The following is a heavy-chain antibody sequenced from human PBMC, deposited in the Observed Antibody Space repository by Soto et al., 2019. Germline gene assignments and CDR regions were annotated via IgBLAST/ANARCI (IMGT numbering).Heavy chain of an antibody. CDR3: AKDLTVAESYYFDS. CDR2: ISGNDYST. D-gene: IGHD6-19*01. Sequence: PRESLKISCAPSGFTFEAKATSWVRQGPGKGLEWVSGISGNDYSTYYADSVKGRFTISRDNSKNTLYLQLNSLRAGDTAVYYCAKDLTVAESYYFDSWGQGTLVTVSS. J-gene: IGHJ4*02. V-gene: IGHV3-23*01. CDR1: GFTFEAKA.